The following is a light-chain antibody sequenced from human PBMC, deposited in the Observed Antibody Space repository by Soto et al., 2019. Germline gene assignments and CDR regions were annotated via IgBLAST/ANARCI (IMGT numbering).Light chain of an antibody. J-gene: IGKJ2*01. CDR3: QQYYTTPPMYT. Sequence: DIVMTQSPDSLAVSLGERATINCKSSQSVLYSSNNKNYLAWYQQKPGQPPKLLIYWASTRESGAPDRFSGSGSGTDFTLTISSLQAEDVAVYYCQQYYTTPPMYTFGQGTKLEIK. CDR1: QSVLYSSNNKNY. V-gene: IGKV4-1*01. CDR2: WAS.